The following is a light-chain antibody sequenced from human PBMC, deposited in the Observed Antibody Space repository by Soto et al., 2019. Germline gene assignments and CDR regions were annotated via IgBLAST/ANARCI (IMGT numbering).Light chain of an antibody. Sequence: EIVLTQSPGTLSLSPGERATLSCRASQTVSSSYLAWYQQKPGQAPRLLIYGASTRATGIPGRFSGSASGTEFTLTISRLEPEDFAVYYCQQYGPSPMYTFGQGTKLEIK. CDR2: GAS. J-gene: IGKJ2*01. CDR3: QQYGPSPMYT. V-gene: IGKV3-20*01. CDR1: QTVSSSY.